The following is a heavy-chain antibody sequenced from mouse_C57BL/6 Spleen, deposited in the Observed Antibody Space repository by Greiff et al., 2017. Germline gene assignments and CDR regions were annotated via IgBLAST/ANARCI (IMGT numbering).Heavy chain of an antibody. Sequence: VKLMESGAELAKPGASVQLSCKASGYTFTSYWMHWVKPRPGQGLEWIGYINPSSGSTKYNQKFKDKATLTADKSSSTAYMQLSSLTYEDSAVYYCARQGLGGYDDGTNYFDYWGQGTTLTVSS. V-gene: IGHV1-7*01. CDR1: GYTFTSYW. CDR2: INPSSGST. J-gene: IGHJ2*01. CDR3: ARQGLGGYDDGTNYFDY. D-gene: IGHD2-2*01.